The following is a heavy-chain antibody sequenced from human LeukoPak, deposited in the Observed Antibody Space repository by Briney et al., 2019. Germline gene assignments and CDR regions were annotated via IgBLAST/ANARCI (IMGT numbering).Heavy chain of an antibody. V-gene: IGHV1-69*13. J-gene: IGHJ1*01. Sequence: SVKVSCKASGGTFSSYAISWVRQPPGQGLEWMGGIIPIFGTANYAQNFQGRVTITADESTSTAYMELTSLRSEDTAVYYCASIAVAGTLYFQHWGQGTLVTVSS. CDR1: GGTFSSYA. CDR3: ASIAVAGTLYFQH. CDR2: IIPIFGTA. D-gene: IGHD6-19*01.